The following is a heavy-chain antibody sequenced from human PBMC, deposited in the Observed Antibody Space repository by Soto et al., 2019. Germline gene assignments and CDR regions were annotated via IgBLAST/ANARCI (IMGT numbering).Heavy chain of an antibody. CDR3: ARKHESVPSPALVD. V-gene: IGHV1-3*01. CDR2: INAGNGDT. CDR1: GYIFTNYA. J-gene: IGHJ1*01. Sequence: ASVKVSCKASGYIFTNYAIHWVRQAPGQRLEWMGWINAGNGDTKYSQKFQGRVTITRDASASTAYMELSSLGSEDTAVYYCARKHESVPSPALVDWGQGTLVTV.